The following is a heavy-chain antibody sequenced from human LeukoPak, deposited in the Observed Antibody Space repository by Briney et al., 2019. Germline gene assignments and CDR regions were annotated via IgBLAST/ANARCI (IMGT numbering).Heavy chain of an antibody. CDR2: INRDGSST. V-gene: IGHV3-74*01. J-gene: IGHJ2*01. CDR3: AKKSGSYWYFDL. CDR1: GFTFSSYW. D-gene: IGHD1-26*01. Sequence: PGGSLRLSCAASGFTFSSYWMHWVRQAPGKGLVWVSRINRDGSSTTSADSVKGRFTISRDNSKNTLYLQMNSLRAEDTAVYYCAKKSGSYWYFDLWGRGTLVTVSS.